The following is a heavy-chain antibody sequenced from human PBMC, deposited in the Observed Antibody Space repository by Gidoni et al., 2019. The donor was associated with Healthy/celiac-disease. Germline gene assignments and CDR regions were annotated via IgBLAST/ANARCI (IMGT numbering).Heavy chain of an antibody. CDR2: ISYDGSNK. J-gene: IGHJ4*02. Sequence: QVQLVESGGGVVQPGRSLRLSCAASGFTFSTSAMHWFRQAPGTGLEWVAVISYDGSNKYYADSVKGRFTISRDNSKNTLYLQMNSLRAEDTAVYYCARDGADCSGGSCHLTAFDYWGQGTLVTVSS. V-gene: IGHV3-30-3*01. CDR1: GFTFSTSA. D-gene: IGHD2-15*01. CDR3: ARDGADCSGGSCHLTAFDY.